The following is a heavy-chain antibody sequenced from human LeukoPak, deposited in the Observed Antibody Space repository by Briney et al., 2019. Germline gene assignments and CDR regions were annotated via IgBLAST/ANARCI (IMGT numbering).Heavy chain of an antibody. D-gene: IGHD3-22*01. J-gene: IGHJ4*02. CDR1: GFTFSSYG. Sequence: PGGSLRLSCAASGFTFSSYGMPWVRQAPGKGLEWVAVIWYDGSNKYYADSVKGRFTISRDNSKNTLYLQMNSLRAEDTAVYYCARDKSYYDSSGYIAYFDYWGQGTLVTVSS. CDR3: ARDKSYYDSSGYIAYFDY. CDR2: IWYDGSNK. V-gene: IGHV3-33*01.